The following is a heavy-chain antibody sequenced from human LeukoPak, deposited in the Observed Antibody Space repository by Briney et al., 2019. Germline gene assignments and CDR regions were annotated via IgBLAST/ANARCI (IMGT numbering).Heavy chain of an antibody. V-gene: IGHV4-61*02. CDR2: IYTSGST. CDR1: GGSISSGSYY. D-gene: IGHD2-2*01. J-gene: IGHJ4*02. CDR3: ARDTSGSSLDY. Sequence: SETLSLTCTVSGGSISSGSYYWSWIRQPAGKGLEWIGRIYTSGSTNCNPSLKSRVTISVDTSKNQFSLKLSSVTAADTAVYYCARDTSGSSLDYWGQRTLVTVSS.